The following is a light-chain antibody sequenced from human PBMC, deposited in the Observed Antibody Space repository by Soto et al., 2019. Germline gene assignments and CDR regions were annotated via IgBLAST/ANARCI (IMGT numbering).Light chain of an antibody. CDR1: QSVSSSY. J-gene: IGKJ5*01. V-gene: IGKV3D-20*02. CDR3: QQRSNWIT. CDR2: DAS. Sequence: EVVMTQSPATLSVSPGERATLSCRASQSVSSSYLAWYHQKPGQAPRLLIYDASNRATGIPARFSGSGSGTDFTLTISSLEPEDFAVYYCQQRSNWITFGQGTRREIK.